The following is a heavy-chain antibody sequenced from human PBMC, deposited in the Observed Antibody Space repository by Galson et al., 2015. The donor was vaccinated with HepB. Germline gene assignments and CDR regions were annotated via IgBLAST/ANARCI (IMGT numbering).Heavy chain of an antibody. CDR2: ISSSSSYI. J-gene: IGHJ4*02. CDR1: GFTFSSYS. CDR3: ARDQGYCSSTSCLFSQPFDY. V-gene: IGHV3-21*01. D-gene: IGHD2-2*01. Sequence: SLRLSCAASGFTFSSYSMNWVRQAPGKGLEWVSSISSSSSYIYYADSVKGRFTISRDNAKNSLYLQMNSLRAEDTAVYYCARDQGYCSSTSCLFSQPFDYWGQGTLVTVSS.